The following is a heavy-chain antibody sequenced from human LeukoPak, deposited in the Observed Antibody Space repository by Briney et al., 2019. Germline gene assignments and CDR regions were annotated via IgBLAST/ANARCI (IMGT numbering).Heavy chain of an antibody. CDR2: INHSGST. V-gene: IGHV4-34*01. CDR3: ARGWWYYGSGSYYTHFDY. CDR1: GGSFSGYY. J-gene: IGHJ4*02. Sequence: SETLSLTCAVYGGSFSGYYWSWIRQPPGKGLEWIGEINHSGSTNYNPSLKSRVTISVDTSKNQFSLKLSSVTAAGTAVYYCARGWWYYGSGSYYTHFDYWGQGTLVTVSS. D-gene: IGHD3-10*01.